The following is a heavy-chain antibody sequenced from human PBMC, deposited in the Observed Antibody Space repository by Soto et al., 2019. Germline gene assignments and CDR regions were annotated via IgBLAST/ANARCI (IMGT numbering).Heavy chain of an antibody. J-gene: IGHJ4*02. D-gene: IGHD6-13*01. Sequence: LSETLSLTCTVSGGSISSGGYYWSWIRQHPGKGLEWIGYIYYSGSTYYNPSLKSRVTISVDTSKNQFSLKLSSVTAADTAVYYCARARGAAAKFDYWGQGTLVTVSS. CDR1: GGSISSGGYY. V-gene: IGHV4-31*03. CDR2: IYYSGST. CDR3: ARARGAAAKFDY.